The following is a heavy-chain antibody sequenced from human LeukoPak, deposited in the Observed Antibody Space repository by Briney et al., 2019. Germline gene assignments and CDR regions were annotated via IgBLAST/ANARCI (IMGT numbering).Heavy chain of an antibody. V-gene: IGHV3-21*01. Sequence: GGSLRLSCAASGFTFSSYSVNWVRQAPGKGLEWVSSISSSSSYIYYADSVKGRFTISRDNAKNSLYLQMNSLRAEDTAVYYCARDLETVFGVATMRYFDYWGQGTLVTVSS. CDR1: GFTFSSYS. D-gene: IGHD3-3*01. CDR3: ARDLETVFGVATMRYFDY. CDR2: ISSSSSYI. J-gene: IGHJ4*02.